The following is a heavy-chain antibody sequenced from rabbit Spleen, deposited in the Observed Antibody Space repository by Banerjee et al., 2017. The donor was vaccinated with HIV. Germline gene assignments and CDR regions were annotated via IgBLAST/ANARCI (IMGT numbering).Heavy chain of an antibody. J-gene: IGHJ4*01. D-gene: IGHD4-1*01. CDR1: GVSFSGSSY. CDR2: IAGSSSGFT. Sequence: QEQLEESGGDLVKPGASLTLTCIASGVSFSGSSYMCWVRQAPGKGLEWISCIAGSSSGFTYSATWAKGRFTCSKTSSTTVTLQMTSLTAADTATYFCARDLAGVIGWNFNLWGQGTLVTVS. V-gene: IGHV1S45*01. CDR3: ARDLAGVIGWNFNL.